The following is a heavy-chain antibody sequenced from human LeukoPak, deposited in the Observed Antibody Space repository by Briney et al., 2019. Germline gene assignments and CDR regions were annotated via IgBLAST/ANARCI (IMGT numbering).Heavy chain of an antibody. J-gene: IGHJ4*02. D-gene: IGHD6-19*01. CDR2: ISSSSYI. CDR3: ARDAPIAVAGTTTDY. Sequence: GGSLRLSCAASGFTVSSYSINWVRQAPGKGLEWVSSISSSSYIYYADSVKDRFTISRDNAKNSLYLQMNSLRAEDTAVYYCARDAPIAVAGTTTDYWGQGTLVTVSS. CDR1: GFTVSSYS. V-gene: IGHV3-21*01.